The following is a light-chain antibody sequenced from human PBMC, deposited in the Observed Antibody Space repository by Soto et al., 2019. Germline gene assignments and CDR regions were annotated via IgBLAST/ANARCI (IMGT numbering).Light chain of an antibody. CDR3: QQYGSSPLT. J-gene: IGKJ1*01. CDR2: GAS. Sequence: EIVLTQSPGHLSLPPGERPTLSCRGSQSVSSSYLARYQQKPGQAPRLLIYGASSRATGIPDRFSGSGSGTDFTLTISRLEPEDFAVYYCQQYGSSPLTFGQGTKVDIK. CDR1: QSVSSSY. V-gene: IGKV3-20*01.